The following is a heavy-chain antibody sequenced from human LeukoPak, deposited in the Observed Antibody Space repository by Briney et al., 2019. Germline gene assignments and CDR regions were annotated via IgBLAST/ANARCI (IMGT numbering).Heavy chain of an antibody. D-gene: IGHD3-22*01. V-gene: IGHV1-69*05. J-gene: IGHJ4*02. CDR1: GGTFTSYA. Sequence: SVKVSCKASGGTFTSYAISWVRQAPGQGLEWIGGIIPIFGTANYAQKFQGRVTITTDESTSTAYMELSSLRSEDTAVYYCARDGGYGRSGYYRVYFDYWGQGTLVTVSS. CDR2: IIPIFGTA. CDR3: ARDGGYGRSGYYRVYFDY.